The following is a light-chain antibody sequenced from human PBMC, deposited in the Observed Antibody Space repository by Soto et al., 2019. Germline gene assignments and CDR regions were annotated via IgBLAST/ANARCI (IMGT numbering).Light chain of an antibody. V-gene: IGKV3-20*01. Sequence: EIVLTQSPGTLSLSPGERATLSCRASQSVSSSYLAWYQQKPGQAPRLLIYGASSRATRIPDRFSGSGSGTHFTLTISRLEPEDFAVYYCQQYGSSPPITFGQGTRLE. J-gene: IGKJ5*01. CDR3: QQYGSSPPIT. CDR1: QSVSSSY. CDR2: GAS.